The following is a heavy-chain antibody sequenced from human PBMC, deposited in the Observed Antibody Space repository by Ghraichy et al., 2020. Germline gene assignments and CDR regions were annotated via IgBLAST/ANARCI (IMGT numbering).Heavy chain of an antibody. D-gene: IGHD5-18*01. V-gene: IGHV1-2*02. CDR2: INPNSGGT. Sequence: ASVKVSCKASGYTFTGYYMHWVRQAPGQGLEWMGWINPNSGGTNYAQKFQGRVTMTRDTSISTAYMELSRLRSDDTAVYYCARVKDRGYSYGSLDYWGQGTLVTVSS. J-gene: IGHJ4*02. CDR1: GYTFTGYY. CDR3: ARVKDRGYSYGSLDY.